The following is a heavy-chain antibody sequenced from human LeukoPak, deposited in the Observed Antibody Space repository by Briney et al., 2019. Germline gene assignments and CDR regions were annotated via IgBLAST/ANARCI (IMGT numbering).Heavy chain of an antibody. D-gene: IGHD3-3*01. CDR3: ARDDGGSSGSGTLWSGYYTPLKFDY. Sequence: PGGSLRLSCAASGFTFDDYAMHWVRQAPGKGLEWVSGISWNSGSIGYADSVKGRFTISRDNAKNSLYLQMNSLRAEDTAVYYCARDDGGSSGSGTLWSGYYTPLKFDYWGQGTLVTVSS. J-gene: IGHJ4*02. V-gene: IGHV3-9*01. CDR1: GFTFDDYA. CDR2: ISWNSGSI.